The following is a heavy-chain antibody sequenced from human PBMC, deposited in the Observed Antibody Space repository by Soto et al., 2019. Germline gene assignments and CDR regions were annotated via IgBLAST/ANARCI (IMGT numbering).Heavy chain of an antibody. CDR3: ARAGYCSGGSCYSVPVFDY. D-gene: IGHD2-15*01. V-gene: IGHV3-33*01. CDR2: IWYDGSNK. CDR1: GFTFSSYG. J-gene: IGHJ4*02. Sequence: QVQLVESGGGVVQPGRSLRLSCAASGFTFSSYGMHWVRQAPGKGLEWVAVIWYDGSNKYYADSVKGGFTISRDNSKNTLYLQMNSLRAEDTAVYYCARAGYCSGGSCYSVPVFDYWGQGTLVTVSS.